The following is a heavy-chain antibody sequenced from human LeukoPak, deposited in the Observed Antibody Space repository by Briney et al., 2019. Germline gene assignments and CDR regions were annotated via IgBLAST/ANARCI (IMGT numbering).Heavy chain of an antibody. CDR3: ARWGSTSCYDY. V-gene: IGHV3-64*01. CDR2: ISTNGDST. J-gene: IGHJ4*02. CDR1: GFTFSSYA. D-gene: IGHD2-2*01. Sequence: SGVSLRLSCAASGFTFSSYAMHWVRQAPGKGLEYVAAISTNGDSTYYANSVKGRFTISRDNSKNTLYLQMGSLRVEDMAVYYCARWGSTSCYDYWGQGTLVTVSS.